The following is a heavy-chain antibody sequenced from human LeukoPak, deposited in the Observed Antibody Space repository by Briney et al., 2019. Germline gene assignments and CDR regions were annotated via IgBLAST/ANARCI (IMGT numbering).Heavy chain of an antibody. CDR2: IRSKIYGGAI. Sequence: GGSLRLSCTTSGFTFGDYAMSWFRQAPGKGLEWVGFIRSKIYGGAIEYAASVKGRFTISRDDSKSIAYLQMNSLRTEDTGLYYCARDQLGGDPDDYYYYYMDVWGKGTTVTVSS. V-gene: IGHV3-49*03. J-gene: IGHJ6*03. CDR3: ARDQLGGDPDDYYYYYMDV. D-gene: IGHD4-17*01. CDR1: GFTFGDYA.